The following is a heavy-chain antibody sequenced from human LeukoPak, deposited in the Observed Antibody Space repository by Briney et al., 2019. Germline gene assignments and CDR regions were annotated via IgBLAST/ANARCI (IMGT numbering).Heavy chain of an antibody. CDR1: GFTFSSYW. V-gene: IGHV3-7*03. CDR2: IEQDGSEK. Sequence: GSLRLSCAASGFTFSSYWMSWVRQAPGKGLEWVANIEQDGSEKYYVDSVKGRFTISRDNAKNSLYLQMNSLRAEDTAVYYCARVMDIVVVPAAMPFYGMDVWGKGTTVTVSS. D-gene: IGHD2-2*03. J-gene: IGHJ6*04. CDR3: ARVMDIVVVPAAMPFYGMDV.